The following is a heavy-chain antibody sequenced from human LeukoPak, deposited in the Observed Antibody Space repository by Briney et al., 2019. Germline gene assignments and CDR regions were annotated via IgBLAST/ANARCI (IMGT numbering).Heavy chain of an antibody. J-gene: IGHJ5*02. CDR3: ARGGYYNTSGYHYVQGFDP. CDR2: IHPNSGVT. V-gene: IGHV1-2*02. Sequence: ASVKVSCKASGYTFTGYYMHWVRQAPGQGLEWMGWIHPNSGVTNSAQKLQGRVTMTRGTPITTVNMELNRLRSDDTAVYYCARGGYYNTSGYHYVQGFDPWGQGTLVTVSS. D-gene: IGHD3-22*01. CDR1: GYTFTGYY.